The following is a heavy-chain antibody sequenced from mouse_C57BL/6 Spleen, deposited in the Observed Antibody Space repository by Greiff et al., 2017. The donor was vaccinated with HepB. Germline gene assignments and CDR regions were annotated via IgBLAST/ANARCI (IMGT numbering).Heavy chain of an antibody. CDR2: IYPGDGDT. CDR1: GYAFSSFW. J-gene: IGHJ2*01. CDR3: ARYGYHYFDY. V-gene: IGHV1-82*01. Sequence: VQLVESGPELVKPGASVKISCKASGYAFSSFWMNWVKQRPGKGLEWIGRIYPGDGDTNYNGKFKGKATLTADKSSSTAYMQLSSLTSEDSAVYFCARYGYHYFDYWGQGTTLTVSS. D-gene: IGHD2-2*01.